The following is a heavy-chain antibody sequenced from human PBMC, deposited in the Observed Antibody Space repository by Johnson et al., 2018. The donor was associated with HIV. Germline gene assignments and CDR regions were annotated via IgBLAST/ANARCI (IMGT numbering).Heavy chain of an antibody. J-gene: IGHJ3*02. CDR1: GFTFSSYA. CDR2: INWNGGST. D-gene: IGHD3-22*01. V-gene: IGHV3-20*04. Sequence: MHLVESGGGLIQPGGSLRLSCAASGFTFSSYAMHWVRQAPGKGLEWVSGINWNGGSTGYADSVKGRFTISRDNANNSLYLQMNSLRAEDTALYYCARGVRDSSGYPFAFDIWGQGTMVSVSS. CDR3: ARGVRDSSGYPFAFDI.